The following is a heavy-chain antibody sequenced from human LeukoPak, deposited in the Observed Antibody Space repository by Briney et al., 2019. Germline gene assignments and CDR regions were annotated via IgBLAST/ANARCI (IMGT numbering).Heavy chain of an antibody. Sequence: GGSLRLSCAASGFTFSSYWVHWVRQAPGKGLVWVSRINSDGSSTTYADSVKGRFTISRDNAKNTLYLQMNSLRAEDTAVYYCARVGVGARYYYGMDVWGQGTTVTVSS. CDR1: GFTFSSYW. CDR3: ARVGVGARYYYGMDV. J-gene: IGHJ6*02. V-gene: IGHV3-74*01. D-gene: IGHD1-26*01. CDR2: INSDGSST.